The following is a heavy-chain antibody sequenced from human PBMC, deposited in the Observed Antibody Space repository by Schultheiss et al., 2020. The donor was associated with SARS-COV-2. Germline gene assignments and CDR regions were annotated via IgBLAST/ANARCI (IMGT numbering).Heavy chain of an antibody. CDR3: AKDQIGAVTDY. Sequence: GGSLRLSCAAAGFTFFSYAMHWVRQAPGKGLEWVAFISYDGSKNYYADSVKGRFTISRDISKNTLYLQMNSLGAEDTAVYYCAKDQIGAVTDYWGQGILVTVSS. D-gene: IGHD4-17*01. J-gene: IGHJ4*02. CDR2: ISYDGSKN. CDR1: GFTFFSYA. V-gene: IGHV3-30*07.